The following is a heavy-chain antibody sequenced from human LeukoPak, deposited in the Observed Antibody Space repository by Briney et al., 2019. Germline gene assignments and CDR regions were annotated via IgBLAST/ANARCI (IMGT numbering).Heavy chain of an antibody. J-gene: IGHJ6*02. Sequence: GGSLRLSCAASGFTFSSYAMSWVRRAPEKGLEFVSSISGSGGGAYYADSVKGRFTISRHNSKNTLFLQMNSLSAEDTAVYYCARVERYYSYGVDVWGQGTTVTVSS. CDR2: ISGSGGGA. CDR1: GFTFSSYA. V-gene: IGHV3-23*01. CDR3: ARVERYYSYGVDV.